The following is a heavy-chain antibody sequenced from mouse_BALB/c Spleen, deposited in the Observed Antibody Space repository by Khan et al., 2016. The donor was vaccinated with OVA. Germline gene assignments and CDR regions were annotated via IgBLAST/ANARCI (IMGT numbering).Heavy chain of an antibody. CDR2: ISYSGST. V-gene: IGHV3-2*02. D-gene: IGHD1-2*01. Sequence: EVKLEESGPGLVKPSQSLSLTCTVTGYSITSGYGWNWIRQFPGNKLEWMGYISYSGSTNYNPSLKSRISIPRATSKNQFFLQLNSVTTDDTATYYCARTARIKYWGQGTTLTVSA. CDR3: ARTARIKY. CDR1: GYSITSGYG. J-gene: IGHJ2*01.